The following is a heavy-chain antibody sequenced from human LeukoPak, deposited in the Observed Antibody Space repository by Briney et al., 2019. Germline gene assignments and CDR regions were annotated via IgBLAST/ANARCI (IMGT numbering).Heavy chain of an antibody. CDR2: INADGSVT. V-gene: IGHV3-74*01. CDR1: GFDFSNYW. D-gene: IGHD1-1*01. J-gene: IGHJ4*02. Sequence: GGSLRLSCAGSGFDFSNYWMHWVRQVPGKGLMWVSVINADGSVTTFADSVKGRFTISRDNAKNSLYLQMNSLRAEDTAVYYCARGYNFDYWGQGTLVTVSS. CDR3: ARGYNFDY.